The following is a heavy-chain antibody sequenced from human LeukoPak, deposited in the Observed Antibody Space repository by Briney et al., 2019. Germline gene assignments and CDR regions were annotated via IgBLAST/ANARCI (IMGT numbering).Heavy chain of an antibody. CDR2: ISGSGGST. CDR3: ARDTGYCSGGSCYSDPPYYYYGMDV. D-gene: IGHD2-15*01. CDR1: GFTFSSYA. Sequence: GGSLRLSCAASGFTFSSYAMSWVRQAPGKGLEWVSAISGSGGSTYYADSVKGRFTISRDNSKNTLYLQMNSLRAEDTAVYYCARDTGYCSGGSCYSDPPYYYYGMDVWGQGTTVTVSS. J-gene: IGHJ6*02. V-gene: IGHV3-23*01.